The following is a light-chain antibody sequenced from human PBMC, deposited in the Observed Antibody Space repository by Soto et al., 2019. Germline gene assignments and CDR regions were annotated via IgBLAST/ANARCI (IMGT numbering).Light chain of an antibody. V-gene: IGKV3-15*01. CDR1: QSVSSN. J-gene: IGKJ1*01. Sequence: EKVVTPAPAPPFLSPGDKATLCRRASQSVSSNLAWYQQKPGQAPRLVIYGASTRATGIPARFSGSGSGTEFTLTISSLQSEDFAVYYCQQYNNWPPMTFGQGTKVDI. CDR2: GAS. CDR3: QQYNNWPPMT.